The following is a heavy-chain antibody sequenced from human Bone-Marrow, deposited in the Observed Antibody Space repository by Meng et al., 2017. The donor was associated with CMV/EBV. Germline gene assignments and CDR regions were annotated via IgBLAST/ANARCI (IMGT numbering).Heavy chain of an antibody. Sequence: GESLKISCAASGFTFSDYYMSWIRQAPGKGLEWVSYISSSGSTIYYADSVKGRFTISRDNAKNSLYLQMNSLRAEDTAVYYCARDFDESGVGGIDAFDIWGQGTMVTVSS. D-gene: IGHD3-10*01. CDR2: ISSSGSTI. V-gene: IGHV3-11*01. CDR1: GFTFSDYY. J-gene: IGHJ3*02. CDR3: ARDFDESGVGGIDAFDI.